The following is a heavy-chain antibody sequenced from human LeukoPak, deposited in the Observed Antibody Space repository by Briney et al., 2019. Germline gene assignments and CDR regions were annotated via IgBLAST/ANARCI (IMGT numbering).Heavy chain of an antibody. CDR1: GFTFSSYG. J-gene: IGHJ4*02. V-gene: IGHV3-30*18. CDR3: AKDSIGSIDY. Sequence: GGSLRLSCAASGFTFSSYGMHWVRQAPGKGLEWVAVISYDGSNKYYADSVKGRFTISRDNSKNTLYLQMNSPRAEDTAVYYCAKDSIGSIDYWGQGTLVTVSS. D-gene: IGHD3-22*01. CDR2: ISYDGSNK.